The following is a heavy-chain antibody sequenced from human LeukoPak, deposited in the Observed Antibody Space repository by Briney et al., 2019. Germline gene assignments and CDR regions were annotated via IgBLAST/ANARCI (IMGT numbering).Heavy chain of an antibody. CDR1: GGSISSSSYY. CDR3: AREGRPYYDILTGYYNVRNVLPDY. D-gene: IGHD3-9*01. J-gene: IGHJ4*02. V-gene: IGHV4-39*07. Sequence: SETLSLTCTVSGGSISSSSYYWGWIRQPPGKGLEWIGSIYYSGSTYYNPSLKSRVTISVDTSKNQFSLKLSSVTAADTAVYYCAREGRPYYDILTGYYNVRNVLPDYWGQGTLVTVSS. CDR2: IYYSGST.